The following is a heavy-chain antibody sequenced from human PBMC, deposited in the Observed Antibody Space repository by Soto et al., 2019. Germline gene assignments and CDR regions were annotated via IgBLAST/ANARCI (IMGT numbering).Heavy chain of an antibody. CDR2: IWYDGSNK. CDR1: GFTFSSYG. CDR3: ARDYGERLAYCGGDCYSRGGPIDY. D-gene: IGHD2-21*02. J-gene: IGHJ4*02. V-gene: IGHV3-33*01. Sequence: QVQLVESGGGVVQPGRSLRLSCAASGFTFSSYGMHWVRQAPGKGLEWVAVIWYDGSNKYYADSVKGRFTISRDNSKNTLYLQMNSLRGEDKAVYYCARDYGERLAYCGGDCYSRGGPIDYWGQGTLVTVSS.